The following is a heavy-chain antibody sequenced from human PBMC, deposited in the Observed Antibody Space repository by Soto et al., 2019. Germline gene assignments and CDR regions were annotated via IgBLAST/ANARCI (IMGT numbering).Heavy chain of an antibody. CDR1: GFTFSSYA. V-gene: IGHV3-23*01. J-gene: IGHJ4*02. CDR2: ISGSGGST. CDR3: AKDALVVPAAMVDY. Sequence: GGSLRLSCAASGFTFSSYAMSWVRQAPGKGLEWVSAISGSGGSTYYADSVKGRFTISRDNSKNTLYLQMNSLRAEDTAVYYCAKDALVVPAAMVDYWGQGTLVTVPQ. D-gene: IGHD2-2*01.